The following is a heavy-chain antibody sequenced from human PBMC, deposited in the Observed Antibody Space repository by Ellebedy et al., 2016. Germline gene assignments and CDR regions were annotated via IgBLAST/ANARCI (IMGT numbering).Heavy chain of an antibody. CDR2: IYYSGST. J-gene: IGHJ4*02. Sequence: SETLSLTCTVSGGSISSSSYYWGWIRQPPGKGLEWIGSIYYSGSTYYNPSLKSRVTISVDTSKNQFSLKLSSVTAADTAVYYCARDPSPFDYWGQGTLVTVSS. CDR3: ARDPSPFDY. CDR1: GGSISSSSYY. V-gene: IGHV4-39*07.